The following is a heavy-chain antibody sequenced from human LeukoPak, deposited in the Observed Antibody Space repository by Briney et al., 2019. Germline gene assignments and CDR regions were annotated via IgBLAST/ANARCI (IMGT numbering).Heavy chain of an antibody. J-gene: IGHJ4*02. D-gene: IGHD3-9*01. CDR2: ISTTGHTT. CDR3: AANLRRTRYYDLLTGYYRDY. V-gene: IGHV3-11*01. Sequence: GGSLRLSCVASGFTVTDYHMNWIRQAPGKGLEWVSYISTTGHTTYYAESVKGRFTISRDNAENLLYLQMNSLRAEDTAVYYCAANLRRTRYYDLLTGYYRDYWGQGTLVTVSS. CDR1: GFTVTDYH.